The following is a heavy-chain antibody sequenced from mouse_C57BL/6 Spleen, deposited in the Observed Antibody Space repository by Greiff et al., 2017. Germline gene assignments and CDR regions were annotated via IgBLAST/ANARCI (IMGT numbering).Heavy chain of an antibody. Sequence: EVQVVESGGGLVKPGGSLKLSCAASGFTFSSYAMSWVRQTPEKRLEWVATISDGGSYTYYPDNVKGRFTISRDNAKNNLYLQMSHLKSEDTAMYYCARSGSWFADWGQGTLGTVSA. V-gene: IGHV5-4*01. CDR3: ARSGSWFAD. CDR2: ISDGGSYT. J-gene: IGHJ3*01. CDR1: GFTFSSYA.